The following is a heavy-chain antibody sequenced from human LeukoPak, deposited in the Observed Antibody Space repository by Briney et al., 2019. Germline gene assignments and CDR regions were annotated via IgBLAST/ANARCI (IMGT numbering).Heavy chain of an antibody. V-gene: IGHV4-31*03. CDR1: GASINSGGYY. Sequence: SQTLSLTCSVSGASINSGGYYWSWIRQLPGKGLEWIGYIYYSGSTYYSPSLKSRVTMALDSSKNQFSLTLSSVTAADTAVYYCPTDPHRYGLGLEWFDPWGRGTLVTVSS. CDR3: PTDPHRYGLGLEWFDP. J-gene: IGHJ5*02. D-gene: IGHD3-10*01. CDR2: IYYSGST.